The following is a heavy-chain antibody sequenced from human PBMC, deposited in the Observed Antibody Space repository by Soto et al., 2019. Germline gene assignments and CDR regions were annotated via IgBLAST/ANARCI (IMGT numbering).Heavy chain of an antibody. J-gene: IGHJ4*02. CDR3: AYRTSSDFDY. D-gene: IGHD6-19*01. CDR1: GFTFSSYE. CDR2: ISSSGSTI. Sequence: GGSLRLSCAASGFTFSSYETNWVRQAPGKGLEWVSYISSSGSTIYYADSVKGRFTISRDNAKNSLYLQMHSLRAEDTAVYYCAYRTSSDFDYWGQGTLVTVSS. V-gene: IGHV3-48*03.